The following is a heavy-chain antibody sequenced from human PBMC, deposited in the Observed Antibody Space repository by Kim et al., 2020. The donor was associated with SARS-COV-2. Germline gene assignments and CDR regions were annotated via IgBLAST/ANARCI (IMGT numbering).Heavy chain of an antibody. CDR2: T. J-gene: IGHJ4*02. CDR3: ARGGIAVARDY. D-gene: IGHD6-19*01. V-gene: IGHV1-18*01. Sequence: TNYAQMLQGRVTMTTDTSTTTAYMELRSLRSDDTAVYYCARGGIAVARDYWGQGTLVTVSS.